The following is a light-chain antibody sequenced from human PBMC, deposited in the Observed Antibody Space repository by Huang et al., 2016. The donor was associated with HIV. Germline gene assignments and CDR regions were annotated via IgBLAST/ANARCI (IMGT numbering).Light chain of an antibody. Sequence: EIWMTQSPATLSVSPGERATLSCRASQSVSTNLAWYLQTPGQAPRLLVYSASTRATDVPVRISGSGSGTEFTLTISNLQSEDFAVYFCQQYDHWPVTFGQGTKVEI. V-gene: IGKV3-15*01. J-gene: IGKJ1*01. CDR2: SAS. CDR3: QQYDHWPVT. CDR1: QSVSTN.